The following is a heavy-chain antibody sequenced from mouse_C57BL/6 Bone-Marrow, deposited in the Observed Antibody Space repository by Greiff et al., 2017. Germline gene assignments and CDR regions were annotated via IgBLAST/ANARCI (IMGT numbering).Heavy chain of an antibody. CDR1: GFNIKDDY. CDR2: IDPENGDT. Sequence: VQLQQSGAELVRPGASVKLSCTASGFNIKDDYMHWVKQRPEQGLEWIGWIDPENGDTEYASKFQGKATITADTSSNTAYLQLSSLTSEDTAVYYCTGGYYDYAPDYWGQGTTLTVSS. CDR3: TGGYYDYAPDY. V-gene: IGHV14-4*01. D-gene: IGHD2-4*01. J-gene: IGHJ2*01.